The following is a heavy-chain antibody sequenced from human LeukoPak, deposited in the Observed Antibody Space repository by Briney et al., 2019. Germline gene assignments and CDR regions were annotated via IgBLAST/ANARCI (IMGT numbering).Heavy chain of an antibody. D-gene: IGHD3-22*01. CDR3: ARDGTGSMYYYDSSGPLH. CDR1: GFTFSSYA. J-gene: IGHJ4*02. Sequence: GGSLRLSCAASGFTFSSYAMSWVRQAPGKGLEWVSGISGSGGSTYYADSVKGRFTISRDNAKNSLYLQMNSLRAEDTAVYYCARDGTGSMYYYDSSGPLHWGQGTLVTVSS. CDR2: ISGSGGST. V-gene: IGHV3-23*01.